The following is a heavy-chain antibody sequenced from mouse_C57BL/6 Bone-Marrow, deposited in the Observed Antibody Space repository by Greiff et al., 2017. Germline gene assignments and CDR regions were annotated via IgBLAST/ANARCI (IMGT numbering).Heavy chain of an antibody. CDR1: GYTFTTYP. Sequence: QVQLQQSGAELVKPGASVKMSCKASGYTFTTYPIEWMKQNHGKSLEWIGNFHPYNDDTKYNEKFKGKATLTVEKSSSTAYMELRSLTSEDSAVXFCVIYYYGSRNYWGQGTTLTVSS. V-gene: IGHV1-47*01. D-gene: IGHD1-1*01. CDR3: VIYYYGSRNY. J-gene: IGHJ2*01. CDR2: FHPYNDDT.